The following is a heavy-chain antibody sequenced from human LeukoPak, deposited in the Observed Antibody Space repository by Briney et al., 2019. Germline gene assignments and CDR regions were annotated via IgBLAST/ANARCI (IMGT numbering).Heavy chain of an antibody. CDR3: ARAHIVGSSGSTNWFDP. Sequence: PSETLSLTCTVSGGSVSSGSYYWSWIRQPPGKGLEWIGYIYYSGSTNYNPSLKSRVTISVDTSKNQFSLKLSSVTAADTAVYYCARAHIVGSSGSTNWFDPWGQGTLVTVSS. D-gene: IGHD3-22*01. CDR1: GGSVSSGSYY. CDR2: IYYSGST. V-gene: IGHV4-61*01. J-gene: IGHJ5*02.